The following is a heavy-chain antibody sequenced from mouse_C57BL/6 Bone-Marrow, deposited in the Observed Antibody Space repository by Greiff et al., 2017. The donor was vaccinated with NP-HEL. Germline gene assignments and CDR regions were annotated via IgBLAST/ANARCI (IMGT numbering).Heavy chain of an antibody. CDR3: TCYGYEGAMDY. Sequence: EVQLQQSGAELVRPGASVKLSCTASGFNIKDDYMHWVKQRPEQGLEWIGWIDPENGDTEYASKVQGKATITADTASNTAYLQLSSLTSEDTAVYYCTCYGYEGAMDYWGQGTSVTVSS. J-gene: IGHJ4*01. CDR1: GFNIKDDY. D-gene: IGHD2-2*01. V-gene: IGHV14-4*01. CDR2: IDPENGDT.